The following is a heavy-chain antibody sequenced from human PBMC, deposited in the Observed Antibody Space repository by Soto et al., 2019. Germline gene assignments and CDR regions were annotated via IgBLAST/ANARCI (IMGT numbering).Heavy chain of an antibody. CDR1: GLTFSSYG. V-gene: IGHV3-33*01. Sequence: QVQLVESGGGVVQPGRCLRVSCAASGLTFSSYGMHWVRQAPGKGLEWVAVIWYDGSNKYYADSVKGRFTISRDNSKNTLYLQMNSLRAEDTAVYYCARDLEGGSSGWFDPWGQGTLVTVSS. J-gene: IGHJ5*02. CDR3: ARDLEGGSSGWFDP. CDR2: IWYDGSNK. D-gene: IGHD6-13*01.